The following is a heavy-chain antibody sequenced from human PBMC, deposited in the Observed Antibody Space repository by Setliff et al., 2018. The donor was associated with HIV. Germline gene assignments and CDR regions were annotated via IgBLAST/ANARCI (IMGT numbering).Heavy chain of an antibody. CDR2: ISGYNGNT. Sequence: GASVKVSCKASGDTNPSDAISWVRQAPGQGLEWMGWISGYNGNTKYAQNMQGRVTMTTDTSTSTAYMDLRSLRSDDTAVYYCAKCSEMLGTPATSSGYYCGWFDPWGQGTLVTVSS. CDR1: GDTNPSDA. CDR3: AKCSEMLGTPATSSGYYCGWFDP. J-gene: IGHJ5*02. V-gene: IGHV1-18*01. D-gene: IGHD3-22*01.